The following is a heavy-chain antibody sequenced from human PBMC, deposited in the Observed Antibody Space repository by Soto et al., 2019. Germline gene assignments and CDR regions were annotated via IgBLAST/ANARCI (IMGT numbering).Heavy chain of an antibody. J-gene: IGHJ4*02. Sequence: QVQLVQSGAEVKKPGSSVKVSCKASGGTFSSYSINWVRQAPGQGLEWMGEIIPIFGTENYAQKFQGRVTITADESTSTAYMELSSLRSEDTAVYYCARDGGSHSGGIDYWGQGTLVTVSS. D-gene: IGHD1-26*01. V-gene: IGHV1-69*01. CDR2: IIPIFGTE. CDR3: ARDGGSHSGGIDY. CDR1: GGTFSSYS.